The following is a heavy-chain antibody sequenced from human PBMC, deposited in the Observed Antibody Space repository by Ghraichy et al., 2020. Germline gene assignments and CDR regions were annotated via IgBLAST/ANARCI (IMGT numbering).Heavy chain of an antibody. CDR3: ARVISSWEMAPQSGWFDP. V-gene: IGHV3-11*06. Sequence: SLRLSCAASGFTFSDYYMSWIRQAPGKGLEWVSYISSSSYTNYADSVKGRFTISRDNAKNSLYLQMNSLRAEDTAVYYCARVISSWEMAPQSGWFDPWGQGTLVTVSS. CDR1: GFTFSDYY. CDR2: ISSSSYT. D-gene: IGHD5-24*01. J-gene: IGHJ5*02.